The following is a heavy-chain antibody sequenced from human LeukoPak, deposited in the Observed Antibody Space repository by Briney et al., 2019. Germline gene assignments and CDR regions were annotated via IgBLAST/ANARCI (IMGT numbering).Heavy chain of an antibody. J-gene: IGHJ4*02. V-gene: IGHV3-7*01. CDR1: GFTFSSYW. Sequence: PGGSLRLSCAASGFTFSSYWMSWVRQAPGKGLEWVANIKQDGSEKYYVDSVKGRFTISRDNAKNSLYLQMNSLRAEDTAVYYCARDGHYDSSGYPLDYWGQGTLVTVSS. D-gene: IGHD3-22*01. CDR3: ARDGHYDSSGYPLDY. CDR2: IKQDGSEK.